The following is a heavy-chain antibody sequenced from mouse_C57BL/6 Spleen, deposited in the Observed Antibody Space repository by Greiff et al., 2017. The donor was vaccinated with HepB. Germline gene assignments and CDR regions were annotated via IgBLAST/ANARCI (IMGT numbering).Heavy chain of an antibody. D-gene: IGHD1-1*01. CDR3: ARGLPIYYYGSLHYFDY. CDR2: ILPGSGST. CDR1: GYTFTGYW. J-gene: IGHJ2*01. Sequence: VQLQESGAELMKPGASVKLSCKATGYTFTGYWIEWVKQRPGHGLEWIGEILPGSGSTNYNEKFKGKATFTADTSSNTDYMQLSSLTTEDSAIYYCARGLPIYYYGSLHYFDYWGQGTTLTVSS. V-gene: IGHV1-9*01.